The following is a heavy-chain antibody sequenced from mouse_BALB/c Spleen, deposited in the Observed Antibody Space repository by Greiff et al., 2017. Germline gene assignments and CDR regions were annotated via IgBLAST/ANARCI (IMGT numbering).Heavy chain of an antibody. CDR1: GFTFSSYA. D-gene: IGHD2-14*01. J-gene: IGHJ3*01. CDR3: AREGTRYDAGFAY. V-gene: IGHV5-6-5*01. CDR2: ISSGGST. Sequence: DVKLVESGGGLVKPGGSLKLSCAASGFTFSSYAMSWVRQTPEKRLEWVASISSGGSTYYPDSVKGRFTISRDNARNILYLQMSSLRSEDTAMYYCAREGTRYDAGFAYWGQGTLVTVSA.